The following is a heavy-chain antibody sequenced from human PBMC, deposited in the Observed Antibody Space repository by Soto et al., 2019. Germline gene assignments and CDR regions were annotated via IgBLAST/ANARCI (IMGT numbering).Heavy chain of an antibody. D-gene: IGHD3-10*01. CDR2: INHRGTT. J-gene: IGHJ4*02. CDR3: AREVRYYYGSGSYFDY. CDR1: GVSFSGYS. V-gene: IGHV4-34*01. Sequence: ETLALTCDVSGVSFSGYSRSWIRQPPGNGLEWIGEINHRGTTNYNPPLKSRVTISVDTSKNQFSLKLSSVTAADTAVYYCAREVRYYYGSGSYFDYWGQGNLVTVSS.